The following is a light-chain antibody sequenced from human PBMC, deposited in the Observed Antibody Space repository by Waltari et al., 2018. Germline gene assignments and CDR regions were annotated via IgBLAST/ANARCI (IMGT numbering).Light chain of an antibody. CDR1: ISDIGKYNL. V-gene: IGLV2-23*02. Sequence: QPALTQTAAVSGSPGQSITISCSGTISDIGKYNLVSWYQQLPGKAPTLIIYDVNKRPSGVSNRFSGSKSGNTAFLTISGLQTADEADYYCCSYAGSAISVFGGGTKLTVL. J-gene: IGLJ3*02. CDR2: DVN. CDR3: CSYAGSAISV.